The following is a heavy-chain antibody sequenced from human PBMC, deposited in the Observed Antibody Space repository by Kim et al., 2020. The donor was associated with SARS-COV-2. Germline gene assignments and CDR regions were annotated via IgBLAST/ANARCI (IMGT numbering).Heavy chain of an antibody. J-gene: IGHJ6*01. CDR3: STASRQLEVRDY. CDR2: ITGSGGTT. CDR1: GFTFSTYA. D-gene: IGHD1-7*01. Sequence: GGSLRLSCAASGFTFSTYAMSWVRQGPEKGLEWVSAITGSGGTTYPDYARNRRTTTSDNTYNTTLYQKINLRREDKAAEYCSTASRQLEVRDY. V-gene: IGHV3-23*01.